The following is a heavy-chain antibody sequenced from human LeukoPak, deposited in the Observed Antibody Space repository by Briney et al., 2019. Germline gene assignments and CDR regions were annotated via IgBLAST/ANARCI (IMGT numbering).Heavy chain of an antibody. D-gene: IGHD3-10*01. V-gene: IGHV3-7*01. J-gene: IGHJ6*03. CDR3: ARRAITMVRGGDYYYMDV. CDR1: GFTFSSYW. Sequence: GGSLRLSCAASGFTFSSYWMSWVRQAPGKGLEWVANIKQDGSEKYYVDSVKGRFTISRDNAKNSLYLQMNSLRAEDTAVYYCARRAITMVRGGDYYYMDVWGKGTTVTVSS. CDR2: IKQDGSEK.